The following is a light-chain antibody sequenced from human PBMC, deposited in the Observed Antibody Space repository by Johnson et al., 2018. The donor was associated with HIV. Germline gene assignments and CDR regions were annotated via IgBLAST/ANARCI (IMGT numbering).Light chain of an antibody. Sequence: HSVLSQPPSVSAAPGQKVTISCSGSSSNIGNNYVSWYQQLPGTAPKLLIYDNNKRPSGIPDRFSGSKSGTSATLGITGLQTGDEADFYCGTWDSVLSAGRVCGTGTKVTVL. CDR2: DNN. V-gene: IGLV1-51*01. CDR1: SSNIGNNY. J-gene: IGLJ1*01. CDR3: GTWDSVLSAGRV.